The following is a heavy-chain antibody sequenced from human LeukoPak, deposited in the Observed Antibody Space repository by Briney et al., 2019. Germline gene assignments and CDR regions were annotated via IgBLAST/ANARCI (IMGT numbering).Heavy chain of an antibody. J-gene: IGHJ4*02. Sequence: GGSLRLSCAGSGFTVSSNYMNWVRQAPGKGLGWVSVIYSGGTTYYAGSVQGRFTISRDNSKNTLYLQMNSLRAEDTAVYYCARDNGDSSSDDYWGQGTLVTVSS. D-gene: IGHD6-13*01. CDR1: GFTVSSNY. CDR2: IYSGGTT. V-gene: IGHV3-66*01. CDR3: ARDNGDSSSDDY.